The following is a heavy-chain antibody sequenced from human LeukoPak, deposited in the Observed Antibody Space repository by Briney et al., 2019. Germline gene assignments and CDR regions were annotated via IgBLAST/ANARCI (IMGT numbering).Heavy chain of an antibody. V-gene: IGHV4-59*01. CDR2: IYYSGST. J-gene: IGHJ4*02. CDR1: GGSISSYY. CDR3: ARSPYNYGSGSRFDY. D-gene: IGHD3-10*01. Sequence: SETLSLTCTVSGGSISSYYWSWIRQPPGKGLEWIGYIYYSGSTNYNASLKSRVTISIDTSRSQFSLNLNSVTAADTAVYYCARSPYNYGSGSRFDYWGQGTLVTVSS.